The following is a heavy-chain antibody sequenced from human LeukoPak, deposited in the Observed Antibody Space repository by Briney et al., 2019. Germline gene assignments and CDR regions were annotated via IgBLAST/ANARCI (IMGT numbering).Heavy chain of an antibody. V-gene: IGHV1-46*01. Sequence: ASVKVSCTASGYTFTSYYMHWVRQAPGQGLEWMGIINPSGGSTSYAQKFQGRVTMTRDTSTSTVYMELSSLRSEDTAVYYCARNLARVDAFDIWGQGTMVTVSS. CDR3: ARNLARVDAFDI. J-gene: IGHJ3*02. CDR1: GYTFTSYY. CDR2: INPSGGST.